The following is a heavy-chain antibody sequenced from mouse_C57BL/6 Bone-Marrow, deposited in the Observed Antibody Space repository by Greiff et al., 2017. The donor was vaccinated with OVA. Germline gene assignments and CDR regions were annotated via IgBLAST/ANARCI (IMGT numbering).Heavy chain of an antibody. V-gene: IGHV14-3*01. Sequence: VQLKESVAELVRPGASVKLSCTASGFNIKNTYMHWVKQRPEQGLEWIGRIDPANDNTKYAPKFQGKATMTADTSSNTAYLQLSSLSSEDTAVYCGARGYFGNSCYAMDYWGQGTSVTVSA. CDR2: IDPANDNT. CDR3: ARGYFGNSCYAMDY. D-gene: IGHD1-1*01. CDR1: GFNIKNTY. J-gene: IGHJ4*01.